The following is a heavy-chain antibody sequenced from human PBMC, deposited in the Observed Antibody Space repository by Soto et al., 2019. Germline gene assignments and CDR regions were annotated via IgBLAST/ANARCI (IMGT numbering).Heavy chain of an antibody. CDR3: ARDAPYCTSATCPKFYDMDV. D-gene: IGHD2-2*01. CDR1: GGTFGSYA. Sequence: QVQLVQSGAEVKQPGSSVKVSCKASGGTFGSYAITWVRRAPGQGLEWLGGIIPILNSPAYAQKFKARVVITADEITDTAYMELNSLRFDDSAVYYCARDAPYCTSATCPKFYDMDVWGQGTTVTVAS. V-gene: IGHV1-69*01. CDR2: IIPILNSP. J-gene: IGHJ6*02.